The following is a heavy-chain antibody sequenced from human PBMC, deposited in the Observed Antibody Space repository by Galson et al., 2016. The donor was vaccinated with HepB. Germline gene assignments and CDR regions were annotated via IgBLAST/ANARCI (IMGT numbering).Heavy chain of an antibody. Sequence: RQAPGKGLEWVSAISGSDGSTYYADSVKGRFTISGDDSKNTLYLQMNSLTSDDTAVFYCARETHVGYYERSGLVAGLSLDIWGQGTLVIVSS. D-gene: IGHD3-22*01. CDR2: ISGSDGST. V-gene: IGHV3-23*01. J-gene: IGHJ3*02. CDR3: ARETHVGYYERSGLVAGLSLDI.